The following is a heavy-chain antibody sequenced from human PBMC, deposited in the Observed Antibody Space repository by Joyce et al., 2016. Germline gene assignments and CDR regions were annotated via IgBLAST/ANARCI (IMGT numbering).Heavy chain of an antibody. V-gene: IGHV4-59*01. CDR3: ATYLPGVGGKGA. D-gene: IGHD4-23*01. CDR2: VYFNGNT. Sequence: QVQLQESGPGLVKPSETLSLTCTLSGGSINKLHWSWLRQPPGKGLEWIGQVYFNGNTYYSPSLKSRVTISVDTSKNSFSLKLTSVTAADTAVYYCATYLPGVGGKGAWGQGTLVTVSS. CDR1: GGSINKLH. J-gene: IGHJ5*02.